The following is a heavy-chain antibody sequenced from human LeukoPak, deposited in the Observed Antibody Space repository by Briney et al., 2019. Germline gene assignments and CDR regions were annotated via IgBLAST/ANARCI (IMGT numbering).Heavy chain of an antibody. V-gene: IGHV4-59*05. CDR3: ARHGANCSGGSCYENWFDP. CDR1: GGSISSYY. Sequence: SETLSLTCTVSGGSISSYYWSWIRQPPGKGLEWIGSIYYSGSTYYNPSLKSRVTISVDTSKNQFSLKLSSVTAADTAVYYCARHGANCSGGSCYENWFDPWGQGTLVTVSS. D-gene: IGHD2-15*01. J-gene: IGHJ5*02. CDR2: IYYSGST.